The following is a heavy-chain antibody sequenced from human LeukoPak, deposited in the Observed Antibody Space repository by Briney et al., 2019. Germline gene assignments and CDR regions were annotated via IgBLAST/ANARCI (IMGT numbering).Heavy chain of an antibody. D-gene: IGHD6-6*01. CDR1: GGSISSYY. J-gene: IGHJ6*02. CDR3: ARDDSTYSSSRGYYYHGMDV. CDR2: IYTSGST. V-gene: IGHV4-4*07. Sequence: SETLSLTCTVSGGSISSYYWSWIRQPAGKGLEWIGRIYTSGSTNYNPSLKSRVTMSVDTSKNQFSLKLSSVTAADTAVYYRARDDSTYSSSRGYYYHGMDVWGQGTTVTVSS.